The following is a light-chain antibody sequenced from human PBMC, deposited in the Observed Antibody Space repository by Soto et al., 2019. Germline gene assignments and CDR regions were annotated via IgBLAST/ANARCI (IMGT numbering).Light chain of an antibody. Sequence: QSVLTQPPSLSGAPGQRVTISCSGTTSNIGSHSVNWYRQLPGTAPKVVMFSNDERPSGVPDRFSGSKSGTSASLTITGLQSEDEADYYCTAWDTSLTGHLVFGGGTKVTVL. CDR2: SND. J-gene: IGLJ2*01. V-gene: IGLV1-44*01. CDR3: TAWDTSLTGHLV. CDR1: TSNIGSHS.